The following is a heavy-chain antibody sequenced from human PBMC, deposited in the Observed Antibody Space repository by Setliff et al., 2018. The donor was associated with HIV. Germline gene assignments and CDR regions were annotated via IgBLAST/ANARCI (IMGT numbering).Heavy chain of an antibody. CDR1: GYTFTDYF. CDR3: AIGYSHGPNY. CDR2: VDPENHQT. V-gene: IGHV1-69-2*01. J-gene: IGHJ4*02. Sequence: ASVKVSCKASGYTFTDYFVHWARQAPGKGLEWMGRVDPENHQTLYAEKLQGRATITADTSTDTAYVELSSLGSEDTAVYYCAIGYSHGPNYWGQGTLVTSPQ. D-gene: IGHD5-18*01.